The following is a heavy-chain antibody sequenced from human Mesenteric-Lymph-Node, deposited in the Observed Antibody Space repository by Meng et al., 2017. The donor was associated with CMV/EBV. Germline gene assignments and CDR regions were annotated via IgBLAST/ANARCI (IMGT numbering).Heavy chain of an antibody. D-gene: IGHD6-13*01. J-gene: IGHJ4*02. Sequence: GSLRLSCTVSGGSISSSSYYWGWIRQPPGKGLEWIGSIYYSRSTYYNPSLKGRVTISVDTSKNQFSLKPSSVTAADTAVYYCAREGAAAADYWGQGTLVTVSS. CDR2: IYYSRST. V-gene: IGHV4-39*07. CDR1: GGSISSSSYY. CDR3: AREGAAAADY.